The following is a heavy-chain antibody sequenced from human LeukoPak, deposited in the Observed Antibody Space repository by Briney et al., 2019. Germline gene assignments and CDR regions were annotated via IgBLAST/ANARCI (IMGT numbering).Heavy chain of an antibody. CDR2: INHNGNVN. CDR3: ARGGGLDV. V-gene: IGHV3-7*03. D-gene: IGHD3-16*01. J-gene: IGHJ6*02. Sequence: GGSLRLSCAASGFTFSSYWMNWARQAPGKGLEWVASINHNGNVNYYVDSVKGRFTISRDNAKNSLYLQMSNLRAEDTAAYFCARGGGLDVWGQGATVTVSS. CDR1: GFTFSSYW.